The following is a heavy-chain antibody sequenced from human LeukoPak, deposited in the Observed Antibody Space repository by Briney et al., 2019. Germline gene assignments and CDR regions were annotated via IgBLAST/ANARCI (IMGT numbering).Heavy chain of an antibody. CDR2: IGTASDT. Sequence: GGSLRLSCAASGFTFSSFDVHWVRHPTGQGLEWVSTIGTASDTYYPGSVEGRFTLSRDNAKNSLYLQMNSLTAGDTAVYYCARGPPRGKYYYMDVWGKGTTVTVSS. J-gene: IGHJ6*03. V-gene: IGHV3-13*01. CDR1: GFTFSSFD. CDR3: ARGPPRGKYYYMDV. D-gene: IGHD1-1*01.